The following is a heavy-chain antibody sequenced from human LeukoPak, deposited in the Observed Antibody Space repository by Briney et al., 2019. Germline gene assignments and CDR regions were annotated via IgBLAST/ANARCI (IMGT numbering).Heavy chain of an antibody. Sequence: GGSLRLSYAASGFTFSYYGIICVRQAPGKGLEWVASIKQDGSEKYYVDSVKGRFTISRDNAKNSLYLQMNTLRAEDTAVYYCLRYRGYSTYHCWDQGTLVTVSS. CDR3: LRYRGYSTYHC. D-gene: IGHD6-13*01. CDR2: IKQDGSEK. J-gene: IGHJ4*02. V-gene: IGHV3-7*01. CDR1: GFTFSYYG.